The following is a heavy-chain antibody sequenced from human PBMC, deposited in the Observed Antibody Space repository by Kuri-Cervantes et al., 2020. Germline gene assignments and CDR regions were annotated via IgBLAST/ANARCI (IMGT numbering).Heavy chain of an antibody. D-gene: IGHD6-13*01. V-gene: IGHV3-23*01. CDR3: ARQTRIAAAGPVNWFDP. CDR2: ISGSGGST. Sequence: GGSLRLSCAAPGFTFSSYWMSWVRQAPGKGLEWVSAISGSGGSTYYADSVKGRFTISRDNSKNTLYLQMNSLRAEDTAVYYCARQTRIAAAGPVNWFDPWGQGTLVTVSS. CDR1: GFTFSSYW. J-gene: IGHJ5*02.